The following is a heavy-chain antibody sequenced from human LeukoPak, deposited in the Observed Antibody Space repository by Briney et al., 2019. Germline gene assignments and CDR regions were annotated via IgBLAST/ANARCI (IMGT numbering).Heavy chain of an antibody. Sequence: SETLSLTCTVSGGSISSYYWSWLRQPPGKGLEWIGYIYDNGRTNYNPALKSRVTISVDTSRNQFSLKLTSVTAADTAVYYCARIKLGGWFPEYWGQGTLVTVSS. D-gene: IGHD7-27*01. J-gene: IGHJ4*02. CDR1: GGSISSYY. V-gene: IGHV4-59*01. CDR3: ARIKLGGWFPEY. CDR2: IYDNGRT.